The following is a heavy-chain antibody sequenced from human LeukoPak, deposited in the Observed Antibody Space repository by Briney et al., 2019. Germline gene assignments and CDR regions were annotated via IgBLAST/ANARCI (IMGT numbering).Heavy chain of an antibody. V-gene: IGHV4-34*01. CDR3: ARHKYSSGWPPEGAFDI. CDR2: INHSGST. Sequence: SYTLSLTCAVYGGSSSGYYWSWIRQPPGKGLEWIGEINHSGSTNYNPSLKSRVTISVDTSKIQFSLKLSSVTAADTAVYYCARHKYSSGWPPEGAFDIWGQGTMVTVSS. D-gene: IGHD6-19*01. J-gene: IGHJ3*02. CDR1: GGSSSGYY.